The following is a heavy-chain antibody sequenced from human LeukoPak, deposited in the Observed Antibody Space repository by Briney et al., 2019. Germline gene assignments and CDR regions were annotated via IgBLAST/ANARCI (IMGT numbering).Heavy chain of an antibody. V-gene: IGHV3-7*01. Sequence: GGSLRLSCAASGFSFSSYWMSWVRQAPGKGLEWVANIKQDESEKYYVDSVKGRFTMSRDNAKNSLYLQMNSLGAEDTAVYYCARDFSDQLITGERWLQFSGHAFDIWGQGTMVTVSS. CDR2: IKQDESEK. CDR3: ARDFSDQLITGERWLQFSGHAFDI. D-gene: IGHD5-24*01. CDR1: GFSFSSYW. J-gene: IGHJ3*02.